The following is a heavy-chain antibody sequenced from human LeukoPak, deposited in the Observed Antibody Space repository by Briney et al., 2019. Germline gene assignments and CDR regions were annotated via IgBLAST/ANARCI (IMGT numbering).Heavy chain of an antibody. Sequence: GGSLRLSCAASGFTFSSYAMSWVRQAPGKGLEWVSAISGSGGSTYYADSVKGRFTISRDNAKNSLYLQMNSLRAEDTALYYCAKARGRYYYYGMDVWGQGTTVTVSS. CDR3: AKARGRYYYYGMDV. CDR2: ISGSGGST. V-gene: IGHV3-23*01. J-gene: IGHJ6*02. CDR1: GFTFSSYA.